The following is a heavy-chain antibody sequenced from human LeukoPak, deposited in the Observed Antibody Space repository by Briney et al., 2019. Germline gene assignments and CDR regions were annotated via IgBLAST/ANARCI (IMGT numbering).Heavy chain of an antibody. V-gene: IGHV4-59*01. D-gene: IGHD3-10*01. CDR1: GGSINNFY. Sequence: SETLSFTCTVSGGSINNFYWSWIRQPPGKALEWIGYIYYRGNTKYNASLGSRLTISVDTSKNQFSLNLNSVTAADTAVYYCTRVQHSGTSDYWGQGILVTVSS. CDR3: TRVQHSGTSDY. CDR2: IYYRGNT. J-gene: IGHJ4*02.